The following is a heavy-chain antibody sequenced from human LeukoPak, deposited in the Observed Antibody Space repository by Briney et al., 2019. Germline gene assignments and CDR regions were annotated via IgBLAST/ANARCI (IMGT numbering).Heavy chain of an antibody. CDR1: GFTFSSYD. CDR2: IGSAGDT. D-gene: IGHD6-19*01. J-gene: IGHJ3*02. Sequence: GGSLRLSCAASGFTFSSYDMHWVRQATGKGLEWVSAIGSAGDTYYPGSVKGRFTISRENAKNSLYLRMNSLRAGDTAVYYCARESSGWYGAFDIWGQGTMVTVSS. V-gene: IGHV3-13*01. CDR3: ARESSGWYGAFDI.